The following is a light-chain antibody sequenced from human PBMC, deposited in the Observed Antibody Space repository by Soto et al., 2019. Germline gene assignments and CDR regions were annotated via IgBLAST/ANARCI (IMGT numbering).Light chain of an antibody. Sequence: QSVLTQPPSASGTPGERVAISCSGGSSDIGTNPVNWYLHLPGAAPELLIYRDNQRPSGVPDRFSGSKSGTSASLTISGLQSEDVADYFSSAWDDSIYGPVFGGGTKLTVL. V-gene: IGLV1-44*01. CDR3: SAWDDSIYGPV. CDR2: RDN. CDR1: SSDIGTNP. J-gene: IGLJ2*01.